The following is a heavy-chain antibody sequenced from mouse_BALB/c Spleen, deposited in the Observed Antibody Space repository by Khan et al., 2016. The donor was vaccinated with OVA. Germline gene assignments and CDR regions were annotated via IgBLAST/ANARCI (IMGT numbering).Heavy chain of an antibody. V-gene: IGHV1S132*01. J-gene: IGHJ2*01. CDR2: IYPGTDNT. CDR1: GYIFTSYW. Sequence: QVRLQQSGAELVRPGASVKLSCKTSGYIFTSYWLHWVKQRSGQGLEWIARIYPGTDNTYYNEKFKDKATLTADKSSSTAYMQLSSLKSEDSAVYFCAREEALYYFDYWGQGTTLTVAA. CDR3: AREEALYYFDY. D-gene: IGHD3-2*02.